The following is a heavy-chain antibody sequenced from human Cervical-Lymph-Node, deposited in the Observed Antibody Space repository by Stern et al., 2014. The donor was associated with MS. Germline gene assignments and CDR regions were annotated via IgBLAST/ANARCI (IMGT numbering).Heavy chain of an antibody. Sequence: EVQLVESGGGLVQPGGSLRLSCAASGFTFSSYSMNWVRQAPGKGLEWVSYITSSSSTIYYADSVKGRFTISRDNAKNSLYLKMNSLRDEDTAVYYCARVGWSYYDSNDAFDIWGQGTMVTVSS. CDR3: ARVGWSYYDSNDAFDI. CDR1: GFTFSSYS. D-gene: IGHD3-22*01. V-gene: IGHV3-48*02. CDR2: ITSSSSTI. J-gene: IGHJ3*02.